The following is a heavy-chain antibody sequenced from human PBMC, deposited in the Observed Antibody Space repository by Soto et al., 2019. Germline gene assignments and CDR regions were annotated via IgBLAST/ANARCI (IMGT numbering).Heavy chain of an antibody. CDR1: GFTFNNYA. V-gene: IGHV3-23*01. CDR2: ISATGGSI. CDR3: AKDRLAGNFDY. J-gene: IGHJ4*02. Sequence: GSLRLSCAASGFTFNNYAMNWVRQAPGKGLEWVATISATGGSIYYADSVKGRFTISRDNSKNTLYLQMNGPRVEDTAVYYCAKDRLAGNFDYWGQGTQVTVSS.